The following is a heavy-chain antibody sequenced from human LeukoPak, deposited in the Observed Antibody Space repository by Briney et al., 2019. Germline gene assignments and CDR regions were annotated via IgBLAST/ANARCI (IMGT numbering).Heavy chain of an antibody. CDR2: IYYSGST. J-gene: IGHJ4*02. Sequence: SETLSLTCTVSGGSISSCGYYWSWIRQHPGKGLEWIGYIYYSGSTYYNPSLKSRVTISVDTSKNQFSLKLSSVTAADTAVYYCARAGGGGQLWPLFDYWGQGTLVTVSS. D-gene: IGHD5-18*01. CDR1: GGSISSCGYY. V-gene: IGHV4-31*03. CDR3: ARAGGGGQLWPLFDY.